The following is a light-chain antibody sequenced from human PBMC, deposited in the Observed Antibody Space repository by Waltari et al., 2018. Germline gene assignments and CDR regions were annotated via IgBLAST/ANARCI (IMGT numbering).Light chain of an antibody. Sequence: SYVLNQPPSVSVAPGKTARISCGGTSLGTKTVHWYQQKPGQAPVLVIHYDSGRPSGIPERFSGSTSGNTATLTIKWVEAGEEAEYFCQVWDFTQGVFGGGTKLTVL. V-gene: IGLV3-21*04. CDR3: QVWDFTQGV. J-gene: IGLJ3*02. CDR1: SLGTKT. CDR2: YDS.